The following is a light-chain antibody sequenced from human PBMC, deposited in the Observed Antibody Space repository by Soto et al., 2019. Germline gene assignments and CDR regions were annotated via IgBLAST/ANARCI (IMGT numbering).Light chain of an antibody. CDR3: NSYTSSTNYV. J-gene: IGLJ1*01. V-gene: IGLV2-14*01. CDR2: EVS. CDR1: SSDVGAHNF. Sequence: QSALGHPASVSWSPGHSIAISCSGSSSDVGAHNFVSWYQHHPGKAPKLMIYEVSNRPSGVSNRFSGSKSGNTASLTISGLQAEDQADYYCNSYTSSTNYVFGSGTKVTVL.